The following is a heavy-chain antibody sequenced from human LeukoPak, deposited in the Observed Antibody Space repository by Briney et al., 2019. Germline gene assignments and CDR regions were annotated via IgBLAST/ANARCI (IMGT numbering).Heavy chain of an antibody. Sequence: GGSLRLSCAASGFTVSTNYMSWVRQAPGRGLEWVSVIFSGGTTNYADSVRGRFTISRDNSKNTLYLQMNSLRVEDTAVYYCARDPIAAVRFDYWGQGTLVTVSS. D-gene: IGHD6-13*01. J-gene: IGHJ4*02. V-gene: IGHV3-53*01. CDR2: IFSGGTT. CDR3: ARDPIAAVRFDY. CDR1: GFTVSTNY.